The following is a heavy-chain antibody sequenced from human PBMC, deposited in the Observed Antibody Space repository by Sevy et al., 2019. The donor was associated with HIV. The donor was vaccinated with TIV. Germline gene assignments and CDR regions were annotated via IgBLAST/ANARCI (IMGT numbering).Heavy chain of an antibody. V-gene: IGHV3-23*01. J-gene: IGHJ4*02. D-gene: IGHD6-13*01. CDR1: GFTFSSYA. CDR3: AKVRRIAAAGPLDY. CDR2: ISGSGGST. Sequence: GGSLRLSCAASGFTFSSYAMSWVRQAPGKGLVWVSAISGSGGSTYYADSVKGRFTISRDNSKNTLYLQMNSLRAEDTAVYYCAKVRRIAAAGPLDYWGQGTLVTVSS.